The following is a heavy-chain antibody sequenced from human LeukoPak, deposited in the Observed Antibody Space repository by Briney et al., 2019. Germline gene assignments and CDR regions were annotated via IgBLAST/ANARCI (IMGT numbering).Heavy chain of an antibody. Sequence: SVKVSCKASGFTFTSSAMQWVRQARGQRLEWIGWIDVGSGNTNYARKFQERVTITRDMSTSTAYMELSSLRSEDTAVYYCAADRRGYCDGDCFSAWGQGTLVTVSS. CDR3: AADRRGYCDGDCFSA. D-gene: IGHD2-21*02. CDR2: IDVGSGNT. V-gene: IGHV1-58*02. CDR1: GFTFTSSA. J-gene: IGHJ5*02.